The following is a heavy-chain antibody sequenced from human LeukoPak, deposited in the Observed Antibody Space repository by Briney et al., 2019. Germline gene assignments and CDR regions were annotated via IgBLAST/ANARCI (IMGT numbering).Heavy chain of an antibody. Sequence: GGSLRLSCAASGFTFSNYGMHWVRQAPGKGLEWVALIWYDGSNKYYTDSVKGRLTISRDNSKDTLFLQMNSLRAEDTAVYYCAREGPRGNSQFDYWGQGTLVTASS. CDR1: GFTFSNYG. CDR2: IWYDGSNK. CDR3: AREGPRGNSQFDY. V-gene: IGHV3-33*01. D-gene: IGHD2/OR15-2a*01. J-gene: IGHJ4*02.